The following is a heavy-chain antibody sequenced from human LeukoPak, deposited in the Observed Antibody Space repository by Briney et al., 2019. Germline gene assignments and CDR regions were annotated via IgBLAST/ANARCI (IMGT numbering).Heavy chain of an antibody. J-gene: IGHJ5*02. D-gene: IGHD3-16*01. CDR3: ARLRLGGWGLDP. CDR1: GGSISSSSYY. CDR2: IYYSGST. V-gene: IGHV4-39*01. Sequence: PSETPSLTCTVSGGSISSSSYYWGWIRQPPGKGLEWIGSIYYSGSTYYNPSLKSRVTISVDTSKNQFSLKLSSVTAADTAVYYCARLRLGGWGLDPWGQGTLVTVSS.